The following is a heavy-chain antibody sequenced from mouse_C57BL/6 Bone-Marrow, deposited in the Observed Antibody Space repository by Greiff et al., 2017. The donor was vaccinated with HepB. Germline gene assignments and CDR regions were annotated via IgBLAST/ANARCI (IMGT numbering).Heavy chain of an antibody. D-gene: IGHD2-3*01. CDR3: ARGTWLLRPYWYFDV. CDR1: GFTFSDYY. J-gene: IGHJ1*03. CDR2: INYDGSST. V-gene: IGHV5-16*01. Sequence: EVKLVESEGGLVQPGSSMKLSCTASGFTFSDYYMAWVRQVPEKGLEWVANINYDGSSTYYLDSLKSRFIISRDNAKNILYLQMSSLKSEDTATYYCARGTWLLRPYWYFDVWGTGTTVTVSS.